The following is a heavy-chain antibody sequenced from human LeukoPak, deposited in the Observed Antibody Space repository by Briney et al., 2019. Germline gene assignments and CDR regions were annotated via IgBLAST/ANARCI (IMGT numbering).Heavy chain of an antibody. D-gene: IGHD3-22*01. CDR3: ARDGLYYYDSSGYYHAFDI. J-gene: IGHJ3*02. V-gene: IGHV4-59*01. Sequence: PSETLSLTCTVSGGSISSYYWSWIRQPPGKGLEWIGYIYYSGSTNYNPSLKSRVTISVDTYKNQFSLKLSSVTAADTAVYYCARDGLYYYDSSGYYHAFDIWGQGTMVTVSS. CDR2: IYYSGST. CDR1: GGSISSYY.